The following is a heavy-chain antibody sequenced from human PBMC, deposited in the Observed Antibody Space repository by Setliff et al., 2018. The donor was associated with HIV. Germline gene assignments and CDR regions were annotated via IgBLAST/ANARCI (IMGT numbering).Heavy chain of an antibody. CDR2: INHSGST. V-gene: IGHV4-38-2*01. Sequence: PSETLSLTCAVSGYSISSGHYWSWIRQPPGKGLEWIGEINHSGSTNYNPSLKSRVTISVDTSKNQFSLKLNSVTAADTAVYYCARQGAVTGHSFDYWGQGALVTVS. J-gene: IGHJ4*02. D-gene: IGHD6-19*01. CDR1: GYSISSGHY. CDR3: ARQGAVTGHSFDY.